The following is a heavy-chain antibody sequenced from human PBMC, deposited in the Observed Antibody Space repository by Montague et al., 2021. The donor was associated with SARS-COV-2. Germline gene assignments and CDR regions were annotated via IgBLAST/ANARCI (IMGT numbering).Heavy chain of an antibody. CDR3: ARGSTVTHY. J-gene: IGHJ4*02. CDR1: GGSFSGYY. CDR2: INQGGST. D-gene: IGHD4-17*01. Sequence: SETLSLTCAVYGGSFSGYYWSWIRQPPGEGLEWIGEINQGGSTNXNPSLKSRVTISVDTSKNQFSLKLSSVTAADTAVYYCARGSTVTHYWGQGTLVTVSS. V-gene: IGHV4-34*01.